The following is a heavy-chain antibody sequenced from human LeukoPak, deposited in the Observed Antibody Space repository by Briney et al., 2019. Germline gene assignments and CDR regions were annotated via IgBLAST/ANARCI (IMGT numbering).Heavy chain of an antibody. V-gene: IGHV3-13*01. D-gene: IGHD5-18*01. CDR3: VREARGYHFTYFDY. Sequence: GGSLRLSCTASGFTLGSHDMHWVRHIPGQGLEWVPAVSSDFHAFFADSVQGRFTVSREDARNSLYLQMNSLRAGDTAVYYCVREARGYHFTYFDYWGQGTLVTVSS. CDR1: GFTLGSHD. CDR2: VSSDFHA. J-gene: IGHJ4*02.